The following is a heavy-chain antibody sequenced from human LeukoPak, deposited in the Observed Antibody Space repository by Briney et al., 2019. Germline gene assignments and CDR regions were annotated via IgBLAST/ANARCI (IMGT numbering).Heavy chain of an antibody. CDR2: ISAYNGNT. J-gene: IGHJ4*02. V-gene: IGHV1-18*01. CDR1: GYTFTSYG. D-gene: IGHD3-22*01. Sequence: ASVKVSCKASGYTFTSYGISWVRQAPGQGLEWMGWISAYNGNTNYAQKLQGRVTMTTDTSTSTAYMELRSLRSDDTAVYYCARVTPNYYDSSDYLSDYWGQGTLVTVSS. CDR3: ARVTPNYYDSSDYLSDY.